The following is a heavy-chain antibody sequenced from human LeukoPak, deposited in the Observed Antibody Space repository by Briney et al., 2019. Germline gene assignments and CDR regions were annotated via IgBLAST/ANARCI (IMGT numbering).Heavy chain of an antibody. D-gene: IGHD1-26*01. CDR1: GYTFTSYY. Sequence: ASVKVSCKASGYTFTSYYMHWVRQAPGQGLEWMGIINPSGGSTSYAQKFQGRVTMTRDTSTSTVYMELSSLRSEDTAVYCCARGHPQWELLYYFDYWGQGTLVTVSS. CDR2: INPSGGST. V-gene: IGHV1-46*01. J-gene: IGHJ4*02. CDR3: ARGHPQWELLYYFDY.